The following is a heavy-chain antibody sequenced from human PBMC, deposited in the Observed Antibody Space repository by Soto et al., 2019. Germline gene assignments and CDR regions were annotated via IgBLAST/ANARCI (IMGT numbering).Heavy chain of an antibody. CDR1: GFTFDDYG. CDR2: VNWNGGST. V-gene: IGHV3-20*04. D-gene: IGHD1-26*01. J-gene: IGHJ4*02. Sequence: GGSLRLSCATSGFTFDDYGMSWARQAPGKGLEWVSGVNWNGGSTGYADSVKGRFTISRDNAKNSLYLQMNSLRAEDTAFYYCVRGASLNFDYWGQGTLVTVSS. CDR3: VRGASLNFDY.